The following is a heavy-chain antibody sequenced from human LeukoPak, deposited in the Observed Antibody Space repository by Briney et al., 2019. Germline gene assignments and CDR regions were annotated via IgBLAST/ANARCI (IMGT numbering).Heavy chain of an antibody. J-gene: IGHJ4*02. CDR1: GFTFSSYW. D-gene: IGHD6-13*01. CDR2: IREDGSEK. Sequence: GGSLRLSCVASGFTFSSYWMSWVRQAPGKGLEWVAHIREDGSEKNYLDSVKGRFTISRDNAQNSLYLQMDSLRVEDTAVYYCARDLGRISAAAIPGGCWGQGTLVTVSS. V-gene: IGHV3-7*05. CDR3: ARDLGRISAAAIPGGC.